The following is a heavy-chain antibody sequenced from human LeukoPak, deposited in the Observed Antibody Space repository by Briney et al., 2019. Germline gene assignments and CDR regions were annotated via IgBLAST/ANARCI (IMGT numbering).Heavy chain of an antibody. Sequence: ASVKVSCKASGYTFTSYGISWVRQAPGQGLECMGWISAYNGNTNYAQKLQGRVTMTTDTSTSTAYMELRSLRSDDTAVYYCAREGDSSGYYLAYYFDYWGQGTLVTVSS. J-gene: IGHJ4*02. CDR2: ISAYNGNT. CDR1: GYTFTSYG. D-gene: IGHD3-22*01. CDR3: AREGDSSGYYLAYYFDY. V-gene: IGHV1-18*01.